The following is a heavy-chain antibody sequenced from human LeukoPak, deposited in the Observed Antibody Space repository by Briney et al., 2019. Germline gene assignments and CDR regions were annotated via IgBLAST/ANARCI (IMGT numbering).Heavy chain of an antibody. J-gene: IGHJ1*01. Sequence: SSETLSLACAVYGGSFSGYYWSWIRQPPGKGLEWIGEINHSGSTNSNPSLKSRVTVSVDTSKNLFSLKLSSVTAADTAVYYCARRLLGYCSGGSCYSGYFQHWGQGTLVTVSS. D-gene: IGHD2-15*01. CDR1: GGSFSGYY. V-gene: IGHV4-34*01. CDR3: ARRLLGYCSGGSCYSGYFQH. CDR2: INHSGST.